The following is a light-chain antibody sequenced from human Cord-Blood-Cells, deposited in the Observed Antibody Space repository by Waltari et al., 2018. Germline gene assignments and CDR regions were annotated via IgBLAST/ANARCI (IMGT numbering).Light chain of an antibody. CDR2: DAS. Sequence: EIVLTQSPATLSLSPGERATLSCRASQSVSSYLAWYQQKHGQATRLLTYDASKRATGITSRFRGRGDVPDFTPATRSLDPEDLGVNDGEERSNWPRTLGQGTKVKI. J-gene: IGKJ1*01. CDR3: EERSNWPRT. CDR1: QSVSSY. V-gene: IGKV3-11*01.